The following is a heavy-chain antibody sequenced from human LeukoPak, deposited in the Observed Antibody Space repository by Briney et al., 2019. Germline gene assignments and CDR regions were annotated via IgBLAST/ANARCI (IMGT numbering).Heavy chain of an antibody. CDR1: GLTFSNYA. D-gene: IGHD3-10*01. CDR3: AKDSNYGSDYYFDY. J-gene: IGHJ4*02. Sequence: GGSLRLSCAASGLTFSNYAMSWVRQAPGKGLEWVSAISGGGSTTYYADSVKGRFTISRDNSKNTLYLQMSSLRAEDTALYYCAKDSNYGSDYYFDYWGQGTLVTVSS. V-gene: IGHV3-23*01. CDR2: ISGGGSTT.